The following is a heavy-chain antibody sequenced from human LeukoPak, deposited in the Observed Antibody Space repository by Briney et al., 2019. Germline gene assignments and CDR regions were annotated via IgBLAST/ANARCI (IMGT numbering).Heavy chain of an antibody. CDR2: IYYSGST. CDR3: ERAIDAASTGPCFDP. V-gene: IGHV4-59*01. CDR1: GVSFSGYY. Sequence: PSETLSLTCTASGVSFSGYYWSWIRQPPGKGLEWIGYIYYSGSTNYNPSLKSRVTISVDTSKNQFSLKLSSVTAADTAMYDCERAIDAASTGPCFDPWGQGTLVTVSS. D-gene: IGHD2-15*01. J-gene: IGHJ5*02.